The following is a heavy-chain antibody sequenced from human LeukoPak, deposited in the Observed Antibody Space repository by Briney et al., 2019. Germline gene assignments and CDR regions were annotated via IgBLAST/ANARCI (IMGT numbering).Heavy chain of an antibody. Sequence: GGSLRLSCAASGFTFSSYSMNWVRQAPGKGLEWVSSISSSSSYVYYADSVKGRLTISRDNAENSLFLQMNSLRAEDTAVYYCARDGGHCSGGSCYYDYYYYYYMDVWGKGTTVTVSS. CDR1: GFTFSSYS. CDR3: ARDGGHCSGGSCYYDYYYYYYMDV. V-gene: IGHV3-21*01. CDR2: ISSSSSYV. D-gene: IGHD2-15*01. J-gene: IGHJ6*03.